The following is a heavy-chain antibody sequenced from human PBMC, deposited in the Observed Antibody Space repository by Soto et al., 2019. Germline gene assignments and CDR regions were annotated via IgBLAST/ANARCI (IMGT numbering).Heavy chain of an antibody. Sequence: PSETLSLTCTVSGGSMSSSNWWNWVRQPPGKTLEWIGTIYYHGNTYSNPSLKSRVTISVDTSNNQLSLKLRSVTAADTAVYYCARHDGFSSGWIFDYWGHGTLVTVSS. D-gene: IGHD6-19*01. CDR1: GGSMSSSNW. CDR3: ARHDGFSSGWIFDY. V-gene: IGHV4-39*01. CDR2: IYYHGNT. J-gene: IGHJ4*01.